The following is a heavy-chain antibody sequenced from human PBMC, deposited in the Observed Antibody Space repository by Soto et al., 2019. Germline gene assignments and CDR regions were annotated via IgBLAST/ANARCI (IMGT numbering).Heavy chain of an antibody. CDR1: GGTFSSYA. V-gene: IGHV1-69*01. J-gene: IGHJ4*02. CDR3: ARDLRDYVWGSYRYRGPFDY. CDR2: IIPIFGTA. D-gene: IGHD3-16*02. Sequence: QVQLVQSGAEVKNPGSSVKVSCKASGGTFSSYAISWVRQAPGQGLEWMGGIIPIFGTANYAQKFQGRVTITADESTSTAYMELSSLRSEDTAVYYCARDLRDYVWGSYRYRGPFDYWGQGTLVTVSS.